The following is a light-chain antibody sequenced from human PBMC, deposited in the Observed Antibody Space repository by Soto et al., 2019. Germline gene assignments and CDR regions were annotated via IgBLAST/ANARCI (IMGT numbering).Light chain of an antibody. CDR1: QSISSW. J-gene: IGKJ1*01. CDR2: KAS. V-gene: IGKV1-5*03. CDR3: QQYNSQWT. Sequence: DIQMTQSPSTLSASVGDRVTITCRASQSISSWLAWYQQKPGKAPKLLIYKASSLESGVPSRFSGSGSGTEFTLTISSLQPDDFATYYCQQYNSQWTLGPGTKVDIK.